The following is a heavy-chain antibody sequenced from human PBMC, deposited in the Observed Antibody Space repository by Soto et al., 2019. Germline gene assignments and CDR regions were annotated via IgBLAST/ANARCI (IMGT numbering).Heavy chain of an antibody. Sequence: ASVKVSCKASGYTFIGYYIHWVRQAPGQGLEWMGWINPNSGGTNYAQRFQGWVTMTRDRSISTAYMELSRLKSDDTAVYYGARVGRGLASLGYYGMDVWGQGTTVTVSS. CDR3: ARVGRGLASLGYYGMDV. D-gene: IGHD3-22*01. CDR1: GYTFIGYY. J-gene: IGHJ6*02. CDR2: INPNSGGT. V-gene: IGHV1-2*04.